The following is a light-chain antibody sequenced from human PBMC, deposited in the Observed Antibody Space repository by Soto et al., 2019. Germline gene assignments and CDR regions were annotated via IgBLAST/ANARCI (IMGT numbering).Light chain of an antibody. V-gene: IGKV3-15*01. Sequence: EIVMTQSPATLSVSPGERATLFCRASQSVSSNLAWYQQKPGQAPRLLIYGASTRATGIPARFSGSGSGTEFTLPISSLQSEDFAVYYCQQYNNWPPMAFGQGTKVEIK. CDR2: GAS. J-gene: IGKJ1*01. CDR1: QSVSSN. CDR3: QQYNNWPPMA.